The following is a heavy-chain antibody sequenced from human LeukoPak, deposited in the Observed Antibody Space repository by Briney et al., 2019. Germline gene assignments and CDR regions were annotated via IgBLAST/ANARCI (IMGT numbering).Heavy chain of an antibody. J-gene: IGHJ4*02. CDR1: GGSISSGGYY. CDR2: IYYSGST. CDR3: ARFIKGNWNYFDY. V-gene: IGHV4-31*03. Sequence: PSETLSLTCTVSGGSISSGGYYWSWIRQHPGKGLEWIGYIYYSGSTYYNPSLKSRVTISVDTSRNQFSLKLSSVTAADTAVYYCARFIKGNWNYFDYWGQGTLVTVSS. D-gene: IGHD1-1*01.